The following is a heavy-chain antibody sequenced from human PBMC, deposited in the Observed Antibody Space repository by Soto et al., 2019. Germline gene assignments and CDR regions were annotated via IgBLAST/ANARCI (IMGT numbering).Heavy chain of an antibody. CDR2: IIPILGIA. J-gene: IGHJ4*02. V-gene: IGHV1-69*08. Sequence: QVQLVQSGAEVKKPGSSVKVSCKASGGTFSSYTISWVRQAPGQGLEWMGRIIPILGIANYAQKFQGRVTXTAXKXMSTAYMELSSLRSEDTAVYYCARDEGGGYNYALRHRGQGTLVTVSS. D-gene: IGHD5-12*01. CDR1: GGTFSSYT. CDR3: ARDEGGGYNYALRH.